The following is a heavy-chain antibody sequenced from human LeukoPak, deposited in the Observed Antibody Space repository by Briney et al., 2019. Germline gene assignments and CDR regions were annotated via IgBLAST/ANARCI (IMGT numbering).Heavy chain of an antibody. V-gene: IGHV3-23*01. D-gene: IGHD1-26*01. Sequence: PGGSLRLSCAASGFTFSNYGMSWVRQAPGKGLQWVSGISGSGGERYYTESVKGRFTISRDNSNTTLFLQMNSLRAEDTALYYCAKDGVVGTRRNYMDVWGKGTTVTVSS. CDR2: ISGSGGER. CDR1: GFTFSNYG. CDR3: AKDGVVGTRRNYMDV. J-gene: IGHJ6*03.